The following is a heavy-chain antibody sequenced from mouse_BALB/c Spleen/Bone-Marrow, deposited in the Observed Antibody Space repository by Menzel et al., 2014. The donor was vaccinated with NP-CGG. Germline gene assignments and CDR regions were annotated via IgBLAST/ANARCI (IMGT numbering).Heavy chain of an antibody. CDR3: LFGGDAMDY. CDR1: DYTFTDYY. Sequence: QVQLQQPGPELVKPGASVKISCKASDYTFTDYYINWVKQKPGQGLEWIGWIYPGNGYSKYNEKFKGKATLTVDTSSSTASMQLSSLTSEDTAVYFCLFGGDAMDYWGQGTSVTVSS. J-gene: IGHJ4*01. CDR2: IYPGNGYS. V-gene: IGHV1-84*02. D-gene: IGHD1-1*02.